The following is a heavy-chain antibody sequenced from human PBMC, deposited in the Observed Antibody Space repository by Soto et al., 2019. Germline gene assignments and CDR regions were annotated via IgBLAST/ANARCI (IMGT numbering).Heavy chain of an antibody. CDR1: GYTFTSYY. CDR2: INPSGGST. V-gene: IGHV1-46*01. D-gene: IGHD3-10*01. Sequence: ASVKVSCKASGYTFTSYYMHWVRQAPGQGLEWMGIINPSGGSTSYAQKFQGRVTMTRDTSTSTVYMELSSLRSEDTAVYYCARDKGEGRITMVRGLIYYGMDVWGQGTTVTGSS. J-gene: IGHJ6*02. CDR3: ARDKGEGRITMVRGLIYYGMDV.